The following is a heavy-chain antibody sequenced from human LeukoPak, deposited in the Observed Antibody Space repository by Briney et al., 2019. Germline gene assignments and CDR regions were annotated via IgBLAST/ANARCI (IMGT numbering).Heavy chain of an antibody. D-gene: IGHD5-18*01. V-gene: IGHV1-8*02. CDR2: MNPNSGNT. Sequence: ASVTVSCKASGYTFTDYYMHWVRQAPGQGLAWMGWMNPNSGNTGYAQKFQGRVTMTRNTSISTAYMELSSLRSEDTAVYYCASKSYSYGETPDDAFDIWGQGTMVTVSS. CDR3: ASKSYSYGETPDDAFDI. J-gene: IGHJ3*02. CDR1: GYTFTDYY.